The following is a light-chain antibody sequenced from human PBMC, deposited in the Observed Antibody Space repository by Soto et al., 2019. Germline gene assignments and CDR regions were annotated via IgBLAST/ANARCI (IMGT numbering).Light chain of an antibody. CDR2: DVN. J-gene: IGLJ1*01. Sequence: LTQPASVSGSPGQSIAISCTGTSSDVGGYNYVSWYQQHPGKAPKLMIYDVNNRPSGVSNRFSGSKSGNTASLTISGLQAEDEADYYCCSYTTSSTDVFGTGTKVTV. CDR3: CSYTTSSTDV. V-gene: IGLV2-14*03. CDR1: SSDVGGYNY.